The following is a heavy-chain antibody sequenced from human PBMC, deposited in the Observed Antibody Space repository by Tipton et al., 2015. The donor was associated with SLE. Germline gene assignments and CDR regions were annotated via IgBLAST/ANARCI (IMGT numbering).Heavy chain of an antibody. V-gene: IGHV3-53*01. CDR2: LYSGGST. CDR3: ARARNGDFADY. Sequence: SLRLSCAASGFNVSSNYMSWVRQAPGKGLEWVSVLYSGGSTYYADSVKGRFTISRDNAKNSLYLQMNSLRAEDTALYYCARARNGDFADYWGQGILVTVSS. CDR1: GFNVSSNY. J-gene: IGHJ4*02. D-gene: IGHD4-17*01.